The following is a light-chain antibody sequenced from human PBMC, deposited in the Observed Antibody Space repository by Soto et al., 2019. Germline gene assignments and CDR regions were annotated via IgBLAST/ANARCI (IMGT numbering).Light chain of an antibody. CDR1: QTISTW. CDR2: DAS. V-gene: IGKV1-5*01. J-gene: IGKJ1*01. CDR3: QHYNIYSEA. Sequence: DIPVSQSPPTLSASVGDRVTITCRASQTISTWMAWYQQKPGKAPKLLVYDASTLQSGVASRFSGSGSGTEFTLTISSLQPDDVATYYCQHYNIYSEAFGQGTKVDI.